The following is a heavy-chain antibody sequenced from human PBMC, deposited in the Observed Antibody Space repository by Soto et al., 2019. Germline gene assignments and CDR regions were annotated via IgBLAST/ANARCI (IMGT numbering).Heavy chain of an antibody. D-gene: IGHD6-6*01. Sequence: QVQLQESGPGLVKPSETLSLTCTVSGGSVSSGSYYWSWIRQPPGKGLEWIGYIYYSGSTNYNPSLKSRVTISVDTSKNQFSLKLSSVTAADTAVYYCARGVAARHFYYYYYGMDVWGQGTTVTVSS. CDR2: IYYSGST. V-gene: IGHV4-61*01. CDR1: GGSVSSGSYY. CDR3: ARGVAARHFYYYYYGMDV. J-gene: IGHJ6*02.